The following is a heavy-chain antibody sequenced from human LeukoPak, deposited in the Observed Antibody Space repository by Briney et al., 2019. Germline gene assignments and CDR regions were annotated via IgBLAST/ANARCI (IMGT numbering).Heavy chain of an antibody. CDR1: GASISSYY. Sequence: SETLSLTCTVSGASISSYYWSWIRQPPGRGLEWIGYIYYSGSTNYNPSLKSRVTISVDTSKNQFSLRLSSVTAADTAVYYCARHRYYYDSSGYYYQPWGQGTLVTVSS. CDR2: IYYSGST. D-gene: IGHD3-22*01. CDR3: ARHRYYYDSSGYYYQP. J-gene: IGHJ5*02. V-gene: IGHV4-59*01.